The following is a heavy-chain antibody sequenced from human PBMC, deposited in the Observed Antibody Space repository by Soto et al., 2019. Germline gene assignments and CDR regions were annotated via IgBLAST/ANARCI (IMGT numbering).Heavy chain of an antibody. CDR3: ARGKSIAARDYYYYYLAV. CDR2: INPNSGGT. D-gene: IGHD6-6*01. V-gene: IGHV1-2*04. J-gene: IGHJ6*03. Sequence: ASVKVSRKASGYTFTGYYMHWVRQAPGQGLEWMGWINPNSGGTNYAQKFRGWVTMTRDTSISTAYMELSRLRSDDTAVYYCARGKSIAARDYYYYYLAVWGKGTTVTVSS. CDR1: GYTFTGYY.